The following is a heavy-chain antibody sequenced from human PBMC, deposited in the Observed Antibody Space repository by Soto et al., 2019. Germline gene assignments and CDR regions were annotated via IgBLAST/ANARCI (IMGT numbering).Heavy chain of an antibody. D-gene: IGHD6-19*01. CDR3: VRDSGAKLRSS. CDR1: GGTFSSYR. V-gene: IGHV1-69*13. J-gene: IGHJ4*02. Sequence: GASVKVSCKASGGTFSSYRINWVRQAPGQGLEWVGGIVPIYRTADYAQKFQGRVTITADESARTSYMELRSRKSQDTAVYYCVRDSGAKLRSSWGRGTLGTVSS. CDR2: IVPIYRTA.